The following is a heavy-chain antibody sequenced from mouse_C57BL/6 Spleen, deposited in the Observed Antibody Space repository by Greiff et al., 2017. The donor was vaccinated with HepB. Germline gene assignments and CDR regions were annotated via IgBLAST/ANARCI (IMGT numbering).Heavy chain of an antibody. Sequence: VQLQQSGAELVRPGASVTLSCKASGYTFTDYEMHWVKQTPVHGLEWIGAIDPETGGTAYNQKFKGKAILTADKSSSTAYMELRSLTSEDSAVYYCTRSGTVLYFDYWGQGTTLTVSS. J-gene: IGHJ2*01. CDR2: IDPETGGT. CDR3: TRSGTVLYFDY. V-gene: IGHV1-15*01. D-gene: IGHD4-1*01. CDR1: GYTFTDYE.